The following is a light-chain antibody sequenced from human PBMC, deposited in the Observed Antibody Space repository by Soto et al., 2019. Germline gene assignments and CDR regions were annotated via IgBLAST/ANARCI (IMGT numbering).Light chain of an antibody. CDR2: DVS. CDR1: SSDVGGYNY. CDR3: SSYTSSSTPGYV. V-gene: IGLV2-14*01. Sequence: QSVLTQPASVSGSPGQSITISCTGTSSDVGGYNYVSWYQQHPGKAPKLMIYDVSNRPSGVSNRFSCSKSGNTASLTISGLQAEDEADYYCSSYTSSSTPGYVFGTGTKVTVL. J-gene: IGLJ1*01.